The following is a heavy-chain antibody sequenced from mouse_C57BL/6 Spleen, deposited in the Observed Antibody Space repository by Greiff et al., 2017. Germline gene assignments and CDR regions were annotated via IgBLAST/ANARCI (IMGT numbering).Heavy chain of an antibody. J-gene: IGHJ4*01. CDR1: GYTFTGYW. D-gene: IGHD2-5*01. CDR2: ILPGSGST. CDR3: ARKPAYYRNPHAMDY. Sequence: QVQLQPSGAELMKPGASVKLSCKATGYTFTGYWIAWVKQRPGHGLEWIGEILPGSGSTNSNEKFKGKATFTADTSSNTAYMQLSSLTTEDSAIYYCARKPAYYRNPHAMDYWGQGTSVTVSS. V-gene: IGHV1-9*01.